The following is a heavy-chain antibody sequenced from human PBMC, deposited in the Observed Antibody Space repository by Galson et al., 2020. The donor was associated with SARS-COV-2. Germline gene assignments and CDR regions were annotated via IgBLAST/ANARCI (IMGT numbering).Heavy chain of an antibody. J-gene: IGHJ1*01. Sequence: ASVQVSCKASGYTFTSNGISWLRQAPGQGLEWMGWNTNYAQKFQGRVTMTTDTSTTTAYIELRGLRSDDTVVYYCASDVPYSGSYYAAEYFEHWGQGTLVTVSS. V-gene: IGHV1-18*01. D-gene: IGHD1-26*01. CDR2: NT. CDR1: GYTFTSNG. CDR3: ASDVPYSGSYYAAEYFEH.